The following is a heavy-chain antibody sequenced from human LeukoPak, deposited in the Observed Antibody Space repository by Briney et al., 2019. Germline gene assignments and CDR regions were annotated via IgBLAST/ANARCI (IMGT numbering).Heavy chain of an antibody. V-gene: IGHV4-39*01. J-gene: IGHJ6*02. CDR2: IYYSGST. CDR1: GGSISSSSYY. CDR3: ARTADTAMVTLPYYYGMDV. D-gene: IGHD5-18*01. Sequence: SETLSLTCPVSGGSISSSSYYWGWLRQPPGKGLEWLGSIYYSGSTYYNPSLKSRVTISVDTSKNQFSLKLSSVTAADTAVYYCARTADTAMVTLPYYYGMDVWGQGTTVTVSS.